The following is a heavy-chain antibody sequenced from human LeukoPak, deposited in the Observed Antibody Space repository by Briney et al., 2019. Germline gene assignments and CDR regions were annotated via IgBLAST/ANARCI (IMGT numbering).Heavy chain of an antibody. V-gene: IGHV3-23*01. D-gene: IGHD6-19*01. CDR2: VSGSGDNT. J-gene: IGHJ4*02. CDR3: AHLGQWLAQFDY. CDR1: GFTFTNYA. Sequence: GGSLRLSCVASGFTFTNYAMSWVRQAPGEGLEWVSSVSGSGDNTYYADSVKGRFTISRDNSEKTLYLRMNSLRAEGTAIYYCAHLGQWLAQFDYWGQGTLVTVSS.